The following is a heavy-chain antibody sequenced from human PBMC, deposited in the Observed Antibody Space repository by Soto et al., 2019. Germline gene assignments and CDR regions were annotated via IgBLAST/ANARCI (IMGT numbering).Heavy chain of an antibody. D-gene: IGHD5-12*01. J-gene: IGHJ4*02. CDR2: IYWDDDK. CDR3: AHRQGYSGCAEQENYFDY. V-gene: IGHV2-5*02. CDR1: GFSLSTSGVG. Sequence: QITLKESGPTLVKPTQTLTLTCTFSGFSLSTSGVGVGWIRQPPGKALEWLALIYWDDDKRYSPSLKSRLTITKDTSKNQVVLTMTYIDPVDTATYYFAHRQGYSGCAEQENYFDYWGQGTLVTVSS.